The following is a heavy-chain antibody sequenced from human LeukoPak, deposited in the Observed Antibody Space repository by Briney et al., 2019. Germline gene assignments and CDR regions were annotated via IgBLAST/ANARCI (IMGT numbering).Heavy chain of an antibody. J-gene: IGHJ3*02. V-gene: IGHV3-30-3*01. CDR3: ARVLGAEGAFDI. Sequence: GGSLRLSCAASGFTFSSYAMHWVRQAPGKGLKWVAVISYDGSNKYYADSVKGRFTISRDNSKTTLYLQMNSLRAEDTAVYYCARVLGAEGAFDIWGQGTMVTVSS. CDR2: ISYDGSNK. D-gene: IGHD3-10*01. CDR1: GFTFSSYA.